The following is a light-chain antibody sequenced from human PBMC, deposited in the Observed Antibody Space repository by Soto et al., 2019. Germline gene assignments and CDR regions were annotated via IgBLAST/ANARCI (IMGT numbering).Light chain of an antibody. CDR1: QSVSNNY. J-gene: IGKJ5*01. Sequence: EIVLTQSPGTLSLSPGERATLSCRASQSVSNNYLAWYQQKPGQGPRLLIYGASSRATGTPDRFSGSGSGTDFTLTINRLEPEDFAVYYCQHYHGWPITFGQGTRLEIK. CDR3: QHYHGWPIT. CDR2: GAS. V-gene: IGKV3-20*01.